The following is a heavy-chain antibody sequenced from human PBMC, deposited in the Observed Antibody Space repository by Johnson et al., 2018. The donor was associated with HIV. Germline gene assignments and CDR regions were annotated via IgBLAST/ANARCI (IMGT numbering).Heavy chain of an antibody. CDR2: VSYDGSNK. Sequence: QVQLVESGGGVVQPGRSLRLSCAASGFTFSNYVMHWVRQPPGKGLEWVALVSYDGSNKYYGDSVKGRFTISRDNSKNTLCLQINSLKAEDTALYYCARVSTGFTVVGVVILPTGAFDIWGQGTVVTVSS. CDR3: ARVSTGFTVVGVVILPTGAFDI. CDR1: GFTFSNYV. V-gene: IGHV3-30-3*01. J-gene: IGHJ3*02. D-gene: IGHD3-3*01.